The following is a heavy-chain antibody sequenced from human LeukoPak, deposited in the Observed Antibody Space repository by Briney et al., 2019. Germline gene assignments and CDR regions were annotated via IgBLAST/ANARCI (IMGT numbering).Heavy chain of an antibody. CDR3: AREIVAGTFDQ. CDR2: ISSSADIV. Sequence: KTGGSLRLSCAASGFIFSQYYMSGVREAPRKGLEWISDISSSADIVVYAASVKGRFTISRDNAKDSLLLQMSSLRADDTAVYYCAREIVAGTFDQWGQGILVTVSS. CDR1: GFIFSQYY. D-gene: IGHD5-12*01. V-gene: IGHV3-11*01. J-gene: IGHJ4*02.